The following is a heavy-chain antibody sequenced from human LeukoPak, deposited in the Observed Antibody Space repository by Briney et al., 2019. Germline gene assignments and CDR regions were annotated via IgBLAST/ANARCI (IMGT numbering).Heavy chain of an antibody. D-gene: IGHD4-23*01. CDR3: VMEYGGRSLDY. V-gene: IGHV3-9*01. CDR1: GFTFDDFA. CDR2: ISWNSGSR. Sequence: GGSLRLSCVASGFTFDDFAIYWVRQAPGKGLEWVSGISWNSGSRSYADSVKGRFTISRDNAKNSVYLQMDSMRTEDTALYYCVMEYGGRSLDYRGQGTLVTVSS. J-gene: IGHJ4*02.